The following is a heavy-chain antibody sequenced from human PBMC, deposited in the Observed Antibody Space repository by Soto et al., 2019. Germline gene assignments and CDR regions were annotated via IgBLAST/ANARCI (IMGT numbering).Heavy chain of an antibody. CDR3: AFWPNGNPLSYRGRDV. V-gene: IGHV1-69*06. Sequence: QVQLLQSGAEVKKPGSSVKVSCKVSGGAFTNYSLNWVRHAPGQGLEWLGGIIPLHNTSNYSLKLLGRGSVPAYISSISFYMPLSGLTSDPPAIYYGAFWPNGNPLSYRGRDVWGQGPPVTVPS. CDR1: GGAFTNYS. D-gene: IGHD1-20*01. CDR2: IIPLHNTS. J-gene: IGHJ6*02.